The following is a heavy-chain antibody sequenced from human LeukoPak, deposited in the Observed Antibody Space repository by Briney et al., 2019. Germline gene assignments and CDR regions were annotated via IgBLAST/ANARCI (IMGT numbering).Heavy chain of an antibody. CDR1: GGSCDDYY. CDR2: IHPHGIF. CDR3: ARGRDRSKAGDH. V-gene: IGHV4-34*01. D-gene: IGHD5-24*01. Sequence: SETLSLTCDVSGGSCDDYYCSWIRQPPGKGLEWIGEIHPHGIFYYNSSLMSRVTIPIDTSKSQFSLRLTSVTAADTAFYYCARGRDRSKAGDHWGQGSLVTVSS. J-gene: IGHJ4*02.